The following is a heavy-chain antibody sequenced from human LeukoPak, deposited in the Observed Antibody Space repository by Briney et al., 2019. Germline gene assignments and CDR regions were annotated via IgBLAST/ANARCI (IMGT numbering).Heavy chain of an antibody. J-gene: IGHJ4*02. D-gene: IGHD2-21*01. V-gene: IGHV5-51*01. Sequence: GESLKISCEGSGYNIREYWIGWVRQMPGKGLEWVGFIRLSDSDTMYSPSFQGQVTISVDMSISTAYLQWSSLKAADTAMYFCAGARHGTILWAQWGQGTLVTVSS. CDR2: IRLSDSDT. CDR1: GYNIREYW. CDR3: AGARHGTILWAQ.